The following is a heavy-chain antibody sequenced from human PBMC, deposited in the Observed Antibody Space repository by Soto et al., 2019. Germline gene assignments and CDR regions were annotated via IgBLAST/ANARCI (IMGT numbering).Heavy chain of an antibody. CDR1: GFTFSSYA. J-gene: IGHJ4*02. Sequence: GGSLRLSCATSGFTFSSYAMSWVRQAPGKGLEWVSAISGSGGSTYYADSVKGRFTISRDNSKNTLYLQMNSLRAEDTAVYYCAKSVVSPSRFDYWGQGTLVTVSS. CDR2: ISGSGGST. V-gene: IGHV3-23*01. D-gene: IGHD2-15*01. CDR3: AKSVVSPSRFDY.